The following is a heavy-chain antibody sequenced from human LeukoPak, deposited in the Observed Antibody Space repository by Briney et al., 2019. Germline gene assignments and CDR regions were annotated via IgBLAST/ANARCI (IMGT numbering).Heavy chain of an antibody. CDR1: GYTFTGYY. CDR2: INPNSGGT. V-gene: IGHV1-2*02. D-gene: IGHD4-17*01. J-gene: IGHJ4*02. CDR3: ARGPDYGDYGFFDY. Sequence: ASVKVSCKASGYTFTGYYMHWMRQAPGQGLEWMGWINPNSGGTNYAQKFQGRVTMTGDTSISTAYMELSRLRSDDTAVYYCARGPDYGDYGFFDYWGQGTLVTVSS.